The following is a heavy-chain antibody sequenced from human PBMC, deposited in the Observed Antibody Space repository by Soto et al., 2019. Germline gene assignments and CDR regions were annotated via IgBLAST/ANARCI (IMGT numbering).Heavy chain of an antibody. V-gene: IGHV4-4*02. CDR3: ARYRQAVGLDV. D-gene: IGHD3-16*02. J-gene: IGHJ6*02. Sequence: SETLSLTCAVSGGSINSPFWWSWVRQPTGQGLEWIGDIFQRGSTTYNPSLKSRVTISVDKSKNQFSLKLISVTAADTAVYFCARYRQAVGLDVWGQGTRVTVSS. CDR1: GGSINSPFW. CDR2: IFQRGST.